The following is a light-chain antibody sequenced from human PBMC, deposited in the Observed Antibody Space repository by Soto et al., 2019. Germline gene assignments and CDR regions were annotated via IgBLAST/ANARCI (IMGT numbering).Light chain of an antibody. J-gene: IGKJ2*01. Sequence: DIQMTQSSSTLSASVGDRVTITCRASQTISNWLAWYQQRPGKAPNLLIYKASTLESGVSSRFSGSGSGTEFTLTISSLQPDDFATYYCQHYNSYPYTFGQGTQLEIK. CDR1: QTISNW. V-gene: IGKV1-5*03. CDR3: QHYNSYPYT. CDR2: KAS.